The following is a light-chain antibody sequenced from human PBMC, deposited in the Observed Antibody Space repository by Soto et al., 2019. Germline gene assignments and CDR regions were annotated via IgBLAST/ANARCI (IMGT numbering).Light chain of an antibody. CDR2: DVS. J-gene: IGKJ1*01. CDR3: QQRYNWPRT. V-gene: IGKV3-11*01. CDR1: QSVSTS. Sequence: EIVLTQSPATLSLSPGERATLSCRASQSVSTSLAWYQQKPGQSPRLLIYDVSNRVTGIPARFSGSGSGADFTLTISSLEPDDFAVYYCQQRYNWPRTFGQGTKVDIK.